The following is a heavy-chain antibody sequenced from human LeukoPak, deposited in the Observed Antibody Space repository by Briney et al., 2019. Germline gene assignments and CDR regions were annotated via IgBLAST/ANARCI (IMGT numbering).Heavy chain of an antibody. J-gene: IGHJ4*02. CDR1: GYTFTSYD. CDR3: ARDSRTKGVDY. V-gene: IGHV1-8*01. D-gene: IGHD2-2*01. Sequence: ASVKVSCKASGYTFTSYDNNWVRQATGQGLEWMGWMNPNSGNTGYAQKFQGRVTMTRNTSISTAYMELSSLRSEDTSVYYCARDSRTKGVDYWGQGTLVTVSS. CDR2: MNPNSGNT.